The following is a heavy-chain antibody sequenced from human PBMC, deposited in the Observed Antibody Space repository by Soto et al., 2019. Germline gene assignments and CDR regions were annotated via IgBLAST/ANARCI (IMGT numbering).Heavy chain of an antibody. J-gene: IGHJ4*02. CDR3: AKDCGVDCGSLWPYDI. Sequence: QAQLVQSGAEVKKPGASVQVSCKSSGYTFTSYSIHWIRQAPGQRLEWMGTINPRGGSTTFAQKFHGRVTMTGDTSTSTVYIDLKSLRSEDTAVYFCAKDCGVDCGSLWPYDIWGQGTLVAVSS. D-gene: IGHD2-21*02. CDR1: GYTFTSYS. CDR2: INPRGGST. V-gene: IGHV1-46*01.